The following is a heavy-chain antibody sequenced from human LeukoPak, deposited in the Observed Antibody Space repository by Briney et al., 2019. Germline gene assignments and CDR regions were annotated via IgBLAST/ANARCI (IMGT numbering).Heavy chain of an antibody. CDR1: GYTFTSYD. CDR3: ARSPRNYWANYYYYMDV. CDR2: MSPNSGNT. Sequence: ASVKVSCKASGYTFTSYDINWVRQATGQGLEWMGWMSPNSGNTGYAQKFQGRVTMTRNTSISTAYMELSSLRSEDTAVYYCARSPRNYWANYYYYMDVWGKGTTVTVSS. J-gene: IGHJ6*03. V-gene: IGHV1-8*01. D-gene: IGHD1-7*01.